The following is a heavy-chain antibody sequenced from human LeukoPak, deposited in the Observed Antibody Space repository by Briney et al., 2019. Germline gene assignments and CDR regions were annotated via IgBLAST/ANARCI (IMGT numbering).Heavy chain of an antibody. CDR3: ASGSGSYFDIDY. Sequence: ASGKVSCKASGYTFTSYDINWVRQATEQGIEWMGWMNPNSGNTGYAQKFQGRVTMTRNTSISTAYMELSSLRSEDTAVYYCASGSGSYFDIDYWGQGTLVTVSS. CDR1: GYTFTSYD. V-gene: IGHV1-8*01. J-gene: IGHJ4*02. CDR2: MNPNSGNT. D-gene: IGHD1-26*01.